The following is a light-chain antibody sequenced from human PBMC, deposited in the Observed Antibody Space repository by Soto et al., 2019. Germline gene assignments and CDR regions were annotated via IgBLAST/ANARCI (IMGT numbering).Light chain of an antibody. CDR3: QQYVSSPKT. CDR1: QSVRSNY. Sequence: DIVLTQSPGTLSLSPGERATLSCRASQSVRSNYLAWFQQKPGQAPRLLIYAASSRATGIPDRFIGSGSGSDFTLSITRLEPVDFAVYYCQQYVSSPKTFGQGTKVEIK. V-gene: IGKV3-20*01. CDR2: AAS. J-gene: IGKJ1*01.